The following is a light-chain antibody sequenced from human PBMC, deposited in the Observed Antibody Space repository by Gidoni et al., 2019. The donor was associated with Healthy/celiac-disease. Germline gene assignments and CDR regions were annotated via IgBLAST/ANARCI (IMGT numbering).Light chain of an antibody. CDR2: DVS. J-gene: IGLJ2*01. CDR1: SSDVGVYNY. V-gene: IGLV2-11*01. Sequence: QSALTQPRSVSGSPGQAVTISCTGTSSDVGVYNYVSWYQQHPGKAPNLMIHDVSKRPSGVPVRFSVSKSCNTASLTISGLQAEDEPDYYCCSYAGSYTFEDVVFGGGTKLTVL. CDR3: CSYAGSYTFEDVV.